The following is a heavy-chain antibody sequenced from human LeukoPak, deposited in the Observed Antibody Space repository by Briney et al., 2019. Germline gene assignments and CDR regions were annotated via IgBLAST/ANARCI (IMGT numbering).Heavy chain of an antibody. CDR3: ARERIKGATVTVDY. V-gene: IGHV3-53*01. CDR2: IYSGGST. J-gene: IGHJ4*02. Sequence: GGSLRLSCAASGFTFRTYGMHWVRQAPGKGLEWVSVIYSGGSTYYADSVKGRFTISRDNSKNTLYLQMNSLRAEDTAVYYCARERIKGATVTVDYWGQGTLVTVSS. D-gene: IGHD4-17*01. CDR1: GFTFRTYG.